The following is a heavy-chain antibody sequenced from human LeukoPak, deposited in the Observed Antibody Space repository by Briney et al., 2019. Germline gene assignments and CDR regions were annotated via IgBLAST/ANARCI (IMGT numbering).Heavy chain of an antibody. D-gene: IGHD3-22*01. CDR1: GFTFSSYS. CDR2: ISSSSSYI. Sequence: GGSLRLSCAASGFTFSSYSMNWVRQAPGKGLEWASSISSSSSYIYYADSVKGRFTISRDNAKNSLYLQMNSLRAEDTAVYYCASAYGSYYDSSGLYWGQGTLVTVSS. J-gene: IGHJ4*02. V-gene: IGHV3-21*01. CDR3: ASAYGSYYDSSGLY.